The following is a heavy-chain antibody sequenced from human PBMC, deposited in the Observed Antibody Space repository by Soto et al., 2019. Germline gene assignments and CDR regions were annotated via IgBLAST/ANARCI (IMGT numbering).Heavy chain of an antibody. J-gene: IGHJ6*02. CDR2: IWYDGSNK. CDR1: GFTFSSYG. Sequence: GGSLRLSCAASGFTFSSYGMHWVRQAPGKGLEWVAVIWYDGSNKYYADSVKGRFTISRDNSKNTLYLQMNSLRAEDTAVYYCARGRFCTNGVCYASYYYGMDVWGQGTTVTVSS. D-gene: IGHD2-8*01. CDR3: ARGRFCTNGVCYASYYYGMDV. V-gene: IGHV3-33*01.